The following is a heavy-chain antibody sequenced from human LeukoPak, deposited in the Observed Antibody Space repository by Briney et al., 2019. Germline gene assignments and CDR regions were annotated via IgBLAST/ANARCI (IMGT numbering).Heavy chain of an antibody. CDR1: GFTVTNYW. V-gene: IGHV3-7*02. J-gene: IGHJ4*02. D-gene: IGHD3-16*02. CDR3: VPSSIARLGELSSFDY. Sequence: PGESLRLSCAASGFTVTNYWIGWVRQAPGKVLEWVANINQDGSQKSYMDSVKARFTISRENAKNSLFMQMNSLRAEDTAVYYCVPSSIARLGELSSFDYWGQGKLVTVSS. CDR2: INQDGSQK.